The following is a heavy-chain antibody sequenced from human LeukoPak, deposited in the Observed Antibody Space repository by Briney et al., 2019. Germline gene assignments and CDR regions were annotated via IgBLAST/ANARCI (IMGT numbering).Heavy chain of an antibody. CDR3: ARDSSSWYRAFDI. D-gene: IGHD6-13*01. Sequence: PGGSLRLSWAASGFTFSSYSMNWVRQAPGKGLEWVSYISSSSSTIHYADSVKGRFTIPRDNAKNSLYLQMNSLRAEDTAVYYCARDSSSWYRAFDIWGQGTMVTVSS. J-gene: IGHJ3*02. CDR1: GFTFSSYS. V-gene: IGHV3-48*01. CDR2: ISSSSSTI.